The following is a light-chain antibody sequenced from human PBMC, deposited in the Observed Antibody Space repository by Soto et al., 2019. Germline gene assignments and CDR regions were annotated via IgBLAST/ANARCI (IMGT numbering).Light chain of an antibody. V-gene: IGKV1-5*03. Sequence: DIQLTQSPSTRSASVGDRVTITCRASQSISSWLAWYQQKPGKAPKFLIYKTSNLESGVPSRFSGSGSGTESTLTISSLQPDDFATYYCQYYNNYCWTFGQGTKVEIK. CDR2: KTS. CDR1: QSISSW. J-gene: IGKJ1*01. CDR3: QYYNNYCWT.